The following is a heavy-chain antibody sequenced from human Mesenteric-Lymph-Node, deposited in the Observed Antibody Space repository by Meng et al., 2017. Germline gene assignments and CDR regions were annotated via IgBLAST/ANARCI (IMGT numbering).Heavy chain of an antibody. CDR1: GYSFTSYG. Sequence: QVQRVQFGAEMKKPGASVKVSGKASGYSFTSYGISWVRQAPGQGLEWMGWISAYNGNTNYAQKLQGRVTMTTDTSTSTAYMELRSLRSDDTAVYYCARDRAAAVNWFDPWGQGTLVTVSS. CDR2: ISAYNGNT. J-gene: IGHJ5*02. CDR3: ARDRAAAVNWFDP. D-gene: IGHD6-13*01. V-gene: IGHV1-18*01.